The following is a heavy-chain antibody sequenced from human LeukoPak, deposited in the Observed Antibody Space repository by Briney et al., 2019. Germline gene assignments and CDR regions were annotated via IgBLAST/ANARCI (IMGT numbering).Heavy chain of an antibody. V-gene: IGHV3-7*01. D-gene: IGHD3-10*01. CDR2: IKQDGSEK. J-gene: IGHJ4*02. CDR3: AREGEGDFDY. CDR1: GFTFSSYA. Sequence: PGGSLRLSCAASGFTFSSYAMSWVRQAPGKGLEWVANIKQDGSEKYYVDSVKGRFTISRDNAKNSLYLQMNSLRAEDTAVYYCAREGEGDFDYWGQGTLVTVSS.